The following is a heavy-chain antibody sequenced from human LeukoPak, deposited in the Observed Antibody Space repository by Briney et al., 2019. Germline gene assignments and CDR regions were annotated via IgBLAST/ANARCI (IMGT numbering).Heavy chain of an antibody. J-gene: IGHJ4*02. D-gene: IGHD4-11*01. CDR3: ARHSYSNYVYFDY. CDR2: IYYSGST. Sequence: SETLSLTCTVSGDSISGFYWNWIRQPPGKGLEWIGYIYYSGSTNYNPSLKSRVTISVDTSKNQFSLKLSSVTAADTAVYYCARHSYSNYVYFDYWGQGTLVTVSS. V-gene: IGHV4-59*08. CDR1: GDSISGFY.